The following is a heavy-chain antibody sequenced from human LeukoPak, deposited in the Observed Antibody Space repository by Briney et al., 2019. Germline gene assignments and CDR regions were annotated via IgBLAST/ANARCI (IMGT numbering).Heavy chain of an antibody. CDR2: INPNSGGT. CDR1: GYTFTGYY. J-gene: IGHJ4*02. D-gene: IGHD4-17*01. Sequence: APVKVSCKASGYTFTGYYMHWVRQAPGQGLEWMGWINPNSGGTNYAQKFQGWVTMTRDTSISTAYMELSRLRSDDTAVYYRARGDDYGDYGSLDYWGQGTLVTVSS. V-gene: IGHV1-2*04. CDR3: ARGDDYGDYGSLDY.